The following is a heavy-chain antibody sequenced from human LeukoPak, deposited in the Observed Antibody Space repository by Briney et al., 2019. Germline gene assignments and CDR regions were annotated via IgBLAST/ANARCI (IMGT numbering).Heavy chain of an antibody. CDR3: AGSPSIVGATYVY. CDR2: IGAYNGNT. CDR1: GYTFTSYG. J-gene: IGHJ4*02. Sequence: ASVKVSCKASGYTFTSYGISWVRQAPGQGLEWMGWIGAYNGNTNYAQKFQGRVTITADKSTSTAYMELSNQRSEDTAVYYCAGSPSIVGATYVYWCQGTLVTVSS. V-gene: IGHV1-18*01. D-gene: IGHD1-26*01.